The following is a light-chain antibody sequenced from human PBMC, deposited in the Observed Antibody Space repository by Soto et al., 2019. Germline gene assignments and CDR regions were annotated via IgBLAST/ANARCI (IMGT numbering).Light chain of an antibody. Sequence: DIQMTQSPSSLSASVEDRVIITCRASQSISNHLNWYQQKPGKAPKLLIFAASSLQSGVPSRFSGSGSGTEFTLTISSLQPEDFATYYCQQRNSYPITFGQGTRLENK. CDR2: AAS. CDR1: QSISNH. V-gene: IGKV1-17*01. CDR3: QQRNSYPIT. J-gene: IGKJ5*01.